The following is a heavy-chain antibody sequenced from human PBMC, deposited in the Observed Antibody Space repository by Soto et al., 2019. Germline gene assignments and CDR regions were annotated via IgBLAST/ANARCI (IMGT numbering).Heavy chain of an antibody. V-gene: IGHV1-69*13. Sequence: ASVKVSCKASGGTFSSYAISWVRQAPGQGLEWMGGIIPIFGTANYAQKFQGRVTITADESTSTAYMELSSLRSEDTAAYYCARDGSSGWPSWGQGTLVTVPS. CDR2: IIPIFGTA. D-gene: IGHD6-19*01. J-gene: IGHJ4*02. CDR3: ARDGSSGWPS. CDR1: GGTFSSYA.